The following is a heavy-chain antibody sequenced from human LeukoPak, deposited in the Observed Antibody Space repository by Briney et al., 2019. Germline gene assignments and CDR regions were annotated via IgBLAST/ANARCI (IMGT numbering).Heavy chain of an antibody. Sequence: GGSLRLSCAASGFTLSRYNLHWVRQAPGKGLEWVSSITSSSSYIYYAESVKGRFTISRDNAKNSLYLQMNSLRAEDTAVYYCARVQVVSDFWGQGTLVTVSS. D-gene: IGHD4-23*01. CDR2: ITSSSSYI. V-gene: IGHV3-21*01. CDR3: ARVQVVSDF. CDR1: GFTLSRYN. J-gene: IGHJ4*02.